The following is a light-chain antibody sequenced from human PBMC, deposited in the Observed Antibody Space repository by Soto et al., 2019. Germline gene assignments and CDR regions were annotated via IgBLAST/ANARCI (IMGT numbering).Light chain of an antibody. J-gene: IGKJ4*01. CDR3: QQYNSWPRT. CDR1: QTVSSS. CDR2: DIF. V-gene: IGKV3D-15*01. Sequence: EIMLTQSPGTLSFSPGEGVTLSFRASQTVSSSSLAWYQQKPGQAPRLVIYDIFTRATGVPTRISGSGSGTEFTLTISSLQSEDFAVYYCQQYNSWPRTFGGGTKVDNK.